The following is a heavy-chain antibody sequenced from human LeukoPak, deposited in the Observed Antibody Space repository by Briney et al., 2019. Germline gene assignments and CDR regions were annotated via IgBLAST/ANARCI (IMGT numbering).Heavy chain of an antibody. V-gene: IGHV2-5*01. CDR1: GFSLSTSGVG. Sequence: SGPTLVKPTQTLTLTCTFSGFSLSTSGVGVGWIRQPPGKALEWLALIYWNDDRRHSPSLKSKLTITKDTSKNQVVLTMTNMDPVDTATYYCAHRGSSTSCCVFDYWGQGTLVTVSS. CDR3: AHRGSSTSCCVFDY. J-gene: IGHJ4*02. D-gene: IGHD2-2*01. CDR2: IYWNDDR.